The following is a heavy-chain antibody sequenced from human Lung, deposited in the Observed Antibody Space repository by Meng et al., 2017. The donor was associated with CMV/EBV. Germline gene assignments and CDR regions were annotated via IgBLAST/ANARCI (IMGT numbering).Heavy chain of an antibody. CDR1: GSFSGYY. D-gene: IGHD2-2*01. Sequence: GSFSGYYWSWIRQPPGKGLEWIGESNHSGSTNYNPSLKSRVTISVDTSKNQFSLKLSSVTAADTAVYYCARVGGYCSSTSCDNWFDPWGQGTLVTVSS. CDR3: ARVGGYCSSTSCDNWFDP. CDR2: SNHSGST. J-gene: IGHJ5*02. V-gene: IGHV4-34*01.